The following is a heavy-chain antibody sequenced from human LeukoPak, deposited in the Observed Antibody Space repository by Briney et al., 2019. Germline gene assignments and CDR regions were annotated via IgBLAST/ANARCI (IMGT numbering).Heavy chain of an antibody. D-gene: IGHD5-24*01. CDR3: AKVQEMDTILPPFHY. V-gene: IGHV3-23*01. J-gene: IGHJ4*02. Sequence: QSGGSLRLSCAASGFTFSSYAMSWVRQVPGKGLEWVSAISGGGGNTFYADSVKGRFTISRDNSKNTLYLQVNSLRAADTAIYYCAKVQEMDTILPPFHYWGQGTLVTVSS. CDR2: ISGGGGNT. CDR1: GFTFSSYA.